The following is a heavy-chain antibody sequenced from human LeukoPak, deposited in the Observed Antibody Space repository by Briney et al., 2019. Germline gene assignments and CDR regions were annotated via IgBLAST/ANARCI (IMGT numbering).Heavy chain of an antibody. CDR1: GYTLTELS. Sequence: ASVKVSCKVSGYTLTELSMHWVRQAPGKGLEWMGGFDPEDGETIYAQKFQGRVTMTEDTSTDTAYMELSSLRSEDTAVYYCATRGNHYYDSSGHYYGDYWGQGTLVTVSS. CDR2: FDPEDGET. D-gene: IGHD3-22*01. CDR3: ATRGNHYYDSSGHYYGDY. V-gene: IGHV1-24*01. J-gene: IGHJ4*02.